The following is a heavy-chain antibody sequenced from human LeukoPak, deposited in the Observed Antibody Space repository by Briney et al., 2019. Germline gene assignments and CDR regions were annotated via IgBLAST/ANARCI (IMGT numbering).Heavy chain of an antibody. CDR3: ARGTTPGYSGHGGALDAFDI. Sequence: SETLSLTCEVYGESFSGYYWSWIRQPPGKGLEWIGEINHSGSTNYNPSLKSRVTISVDTSKNQISLKLRSATAADTAVYYCARGTTPGYSGHGGALDAFDIWGQGTVVTVSS. CDR1: GESFSGYY. CDR2: INHSGST. J-gene: IGHJ3*02. V-gene: IGHV4-34*01. D-gene: IGHD5-12*01.